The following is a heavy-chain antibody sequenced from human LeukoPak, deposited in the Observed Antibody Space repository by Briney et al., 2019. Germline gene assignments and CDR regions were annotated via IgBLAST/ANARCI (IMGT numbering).Heavy chain of an antibody. Sequence: PGGSLRLFCAASGFTFSSYGMHWVRQAPGKGLEWVAFIRYDGSNKYYADSVKGRFTISRDNSKNTLYLQMNSLRAEDTAVYYCAKDYGPYSSGWQSWFDPWGQGTLVTVSS. CDR3: AKDYGPYSSGWQSWFDP. V-gene: IGHV3-30*02. CDR2: IRYDGSNK. D-gene: IGHD6-19*01. CDR1: GFTFSSYG. J-gene: IGHJ5*02.